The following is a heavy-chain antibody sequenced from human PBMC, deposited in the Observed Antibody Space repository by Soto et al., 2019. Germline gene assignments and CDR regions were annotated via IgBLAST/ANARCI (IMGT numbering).Heavy chain of an antibody. CDR2: IWFDGSKE. CDR1: GFTFSSYG. J-gene: IGHJ5*01. D-gene: IGHD2-2*01. V-gene: IGHV3-33*01. Sequence: QVELVESGGGVVQPGGSLRLACAASGFTFSSYGMHWVRQAPGKGLEWVAVIWFDGSKEFYAASVEGRFNISRDNSKNMVYLEMNSPRDVDTAVYYCARAVPAAKGWFDSWGQGTLVTVSS. CDR3: ARAVPAAKGWFDS.